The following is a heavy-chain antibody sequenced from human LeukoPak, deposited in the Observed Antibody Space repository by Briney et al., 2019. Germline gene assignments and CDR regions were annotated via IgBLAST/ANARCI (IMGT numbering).Heavy chain of an antibody. D-gene: IGHD3-22*01. CDR3: ARVNGTHSSGYYRFYRGYYFDY. CDR2: IYYSGST. J-gene: IGHJ4*02. CDR1: GVSISSSSDY. V-gene: IGHV4-39*07. Sequence: SETLSLTCTVSGVSISSSSDYWGWILQPPGKGLEWIGSIYYSGSTYYNPSPKSRVTISVDTSKNQFSLKLSSVTAAATAVYYCARVNGTHSSGYYRFYRGYYFDYWGQGTLVTVSS.